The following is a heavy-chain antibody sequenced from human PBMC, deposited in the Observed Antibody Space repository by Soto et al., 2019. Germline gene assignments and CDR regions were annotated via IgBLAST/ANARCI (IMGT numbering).Heavy chain of an antibody. V-gene: IGHV4-34*01. D-gene: IGHD3-3*01. CDR3: ARARYDFWSGYREDYYYGMDD. CDR1: GGSFSGYY. Sequence: SETLSLTCAVYGGSFSGYYWSWIRQPPGKGLEWIGEINHSGSTNYNPSLKSRVTISVDTSKNQFSLKLSSVTDADKAVYYCARARYDFWSGYREDYYYGMDDWGQGTTVTVFS. CDR2: INHSGST. J-gene: IGHJ6*01.